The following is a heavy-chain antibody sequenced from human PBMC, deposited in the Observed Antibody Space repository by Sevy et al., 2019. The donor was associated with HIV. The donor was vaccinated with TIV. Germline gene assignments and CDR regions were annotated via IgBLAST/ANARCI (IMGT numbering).Heavy chain of an antibody. V-gene: IGHV1-2*02. D-gene: IGHD1-7*01. CDR2: INPNSGGT. CDR3: ARERRGTTRGSVGY. J-gene: IGHJ4*02. Sequence: ASVKVSCKASGYTFTGYYMHWVRQAPGQGLEWMGWINPNSGGTNYARKFQGRVTMTRDTSISTAYMELSRLRSDDTAVYYCARERRGTTRGSVGYWGQGTLVTVSS. CDR1: GYTFTGYY.